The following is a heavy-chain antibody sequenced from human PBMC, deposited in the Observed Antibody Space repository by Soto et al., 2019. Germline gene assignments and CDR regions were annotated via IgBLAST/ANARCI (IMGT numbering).Heavy chain of an antibody. CDR2: ISGSGGST. CDR1: RFTFSSYA. Sequence: SLRLYCEASRFTFSSYAMRWVRQAPRKGLEWVSAISGSGGSTYYADSVKGRFTISRDNSKNTLYLQMNSLRAEDTAVYYCATGALMIFGVAFFDYWGQGTLVTVSS. D-gene: IGHD3-3*01. V-gene: IGHV3-23*01. CDR3: ATGALMIFGVAFFDY. J-gene: IGHJ4*02.